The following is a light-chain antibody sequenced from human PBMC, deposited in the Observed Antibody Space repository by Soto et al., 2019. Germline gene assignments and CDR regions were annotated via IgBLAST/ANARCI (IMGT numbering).Light chain of an antibody. CDR2: LNSDGSH. J-gene: IGLJ2*01. CDR3: QTWGAGTHVL. Sequence: QSVLTQSPSASASLGASVKLTCTLSSAHSTFAIAWHQQQPEKGPRYLMKLNSDGSHNKGDGIPDRFSGSSSGAERYLTISSLQSEDEADYYCQTWGAGTHVLFGGGTKLTVL. V-gene: IGLV4-69*01. CDR1: SAHSTFA.